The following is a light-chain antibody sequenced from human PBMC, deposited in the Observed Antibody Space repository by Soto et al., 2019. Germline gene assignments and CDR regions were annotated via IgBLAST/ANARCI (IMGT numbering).Light chain of an antibody. CDR3: MQTLQTPLT. V-gene: IGKV2-28*01. CDR2: LGS. CDR1: QSLLHNNGHNY. Sequence: DIVLTQSPLSLPVTPGEPASISCRSSQSLLHNNGHNYLDWYLQKPGQSPHLLIYLGSNRASGVPDRFSGSGSGTDFTLRISRVEAEDVGMFYCMQTLQTPLTFGPGTKVDIK. J-gene: IGKJ3*01.